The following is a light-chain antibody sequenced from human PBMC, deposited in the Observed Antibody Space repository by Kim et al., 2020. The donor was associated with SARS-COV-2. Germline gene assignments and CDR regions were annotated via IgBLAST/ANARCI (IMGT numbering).Light chain of an antibody. J-gene: IGLJ2*01. V-gene: IGLV2-8*01. CDR2: EGT. Sequence: QSALTQPPSASGSPGQSVTISCTGTRSDIGYYNYVSWYQVHPGKAPKLMIYEGTKRPSGVPDRFSGSKSGNTASLTVSGLQAEDEADYYCSSFAGNNNVIFGGGTQLTVL. CDR3: SSFAGNNNVI. CDR1: RSDIGYYNY.